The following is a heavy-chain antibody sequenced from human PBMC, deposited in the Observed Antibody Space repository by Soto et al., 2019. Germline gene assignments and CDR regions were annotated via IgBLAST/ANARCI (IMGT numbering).Heavy chain of an antibody. CDR1: GGSISSGDYY. J-gene: IGHJ5*02. Sequence: SETLSLTCTVSGGSISSGDYYWSWIRQPPGKGLEWIGYIYYSGSTYYNPSLKSRVAISVDTSKNQFSLKLSSVTAADTAVYYCARYYYDSSGYYFNWFDPWGQGTLVTVSS. V-gene: IGHV4-30-4*01. CDR3: ARYYYDSSGYYFNWFDP. D-gene: IGHD3-22*01. CDR2: IYYSGST.